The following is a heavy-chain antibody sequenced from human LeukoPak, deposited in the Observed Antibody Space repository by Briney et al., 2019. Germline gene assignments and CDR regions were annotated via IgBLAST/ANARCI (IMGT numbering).Heavy chain of an antibody. CDR2: IYYSGST. V-gene: IGHV4-59*01. CDR3: ARVTGYDWESFYDY. D-gene: IGHD5-12*01. CDR1: GGPISSYY. J-gene: IGHJ4*02. Sequence: SETLSLTCTVSGGPISSYYWSWIRQPPGKGLEWSGYIYYSGSTNYNPSLKSRVTISVDTSKNQFSLKLRSVTAADTAVYYCARVTGYDWESFYDYWGQGILVTVSS.